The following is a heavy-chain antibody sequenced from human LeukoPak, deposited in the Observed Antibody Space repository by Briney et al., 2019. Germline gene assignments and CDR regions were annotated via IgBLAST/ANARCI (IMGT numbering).Heavy chain of an antibody. Sequence: GGSLRLSCAASGFTFSDYYISWIRQAPGKGLEWVSYISSSGSTIYYADSVKGRFTISRDNAKNSLYLQMNSLRAEDTAVYYCARIYTRGSSSYYFDYWGQGTLVTVSS. CDR2: ISSSGSTI. D-gene: IGHD6-13*01. CDR3: ARIYTRGSSSYYFDY. J-gene: IGHJ4*02. CDR1: GFTFSDYY. V-gene: IGHV3-11*01.